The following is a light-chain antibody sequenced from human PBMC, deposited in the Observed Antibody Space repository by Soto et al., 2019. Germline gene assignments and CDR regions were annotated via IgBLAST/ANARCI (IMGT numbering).Light chain of an antibody. CDR2: DAS. J-gene: IGKJ1*01. V-gene: IGKV3-15*01. Sequence: EIVMTQSPATLSVSPGESATLSCRASQSVSSNLAWHQQKPGQAPRILMYDASTRATGISARFSGSGSGTDFTLTISSLQSEDFAVYYCQQYNNWPPWTFGQGTKVDIK. CDR3: QQYNNWPPWT. CDR1: QSVSSN.